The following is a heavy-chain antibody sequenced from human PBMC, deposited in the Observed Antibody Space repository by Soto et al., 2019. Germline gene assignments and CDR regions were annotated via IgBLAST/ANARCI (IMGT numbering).Heavy chain of an antibody. V-gene: IGHV4-59*01. CDR2: IYYSGST. D-gene: IGHD3-10*01. Sequence: QVQLQESGPGLVKPSETLSLTCTVSGGSISSYYWSWIRQPPGKGLEWIGYIYYSGSTNYNPSLKGRVTIAVDTSTNQFSLKLSSVTAADTAVYYCARDRGSGSGYRGGMDVWGQGTTVTVSS. J-gene: IGHJ6*02. CDR1: GGSISSYY. CDR3: ARDRGSGSGYRGGMDV.